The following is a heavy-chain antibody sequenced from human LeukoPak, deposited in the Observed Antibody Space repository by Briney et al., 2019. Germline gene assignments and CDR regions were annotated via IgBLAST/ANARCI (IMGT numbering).Heavy chain of an antibody. D-gene: IGHD3-9*01. J-gene: IGHJ4*02. CDR1: GFTFSSYW. CDR3: VRDADWSFDY. CDR2: IKQDGSEK. Sequence: GGSLRLSCAASGFTFSSYWMSWVRQAPGKGLEWVANIKQDGSEKYYVDSVKGRFTISRDNSKNTLYVQMNSLRVQDTAMYFCVRDADWSFDYWGQGTLVTVSS. V-gene: IGHV3-7*01.